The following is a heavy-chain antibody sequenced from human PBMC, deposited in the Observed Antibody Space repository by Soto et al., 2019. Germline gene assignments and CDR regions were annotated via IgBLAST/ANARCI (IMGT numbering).Heavy chain of an antibody. J-gene: IGHJ4*02. CDR2: IYYTGST. Sequence: SETLSLTCTVSGGSISSYYWSWIRQPPGKGLEYIGYIYYTGSTDYNPSLNSRVTISVDTSKNQFSLKLTSVTAADTAVYYCARGGYIVGAVYFDYWGQGTLATVSS. CDR1: GGSISSYY. V-gene: IGHV4-59*01. CDR3: ARGGYIVGAVYFDY. D-gene: IGHD1-26*01.